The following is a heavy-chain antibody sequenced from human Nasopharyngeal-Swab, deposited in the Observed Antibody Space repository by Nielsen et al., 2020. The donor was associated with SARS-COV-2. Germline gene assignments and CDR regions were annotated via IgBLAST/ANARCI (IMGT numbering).Heavy chain of an antibody. V-gene: IGHV1-8*03. CDR2: MNPNSGNT. Sequence: ASVKVSCKASGYTFTSYDINWVRQATGQGLEWMGWMNPNSGNTGYAQKFQGRVTITWNTSISTAYMELSSLRSEDTAVYYCARVYCSSTSCFYGMDVWGQGTTVTVSS. CDR3: ARVYCSSTSCFYGMDV. J-gene: IGHJ6*02. D-gene: IGHD2-2*01. CDR1: GYTFTSYD.